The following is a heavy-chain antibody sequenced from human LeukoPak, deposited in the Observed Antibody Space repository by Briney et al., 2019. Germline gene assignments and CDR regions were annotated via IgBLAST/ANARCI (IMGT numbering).Heavy chain of an antibody. J-gene: IGHJ4*02. CDR3: ARNVYGSGSYYLDY. CDR1: GGSISNYY. Sequence: KPSETLSLTGIVSGGSISNYYWSWIRQPAGKGLEWIGRIYSSGSTNYNPSLKSRVTMSVDTSKNQFSMKLSSVTAADTAVYYCARNVYGSGSYYLDYWGKGTLVTVSS. CDR2: IYSSGST. V-gene: IGHV4-4*07. D-gene: IGHD3-10*01.